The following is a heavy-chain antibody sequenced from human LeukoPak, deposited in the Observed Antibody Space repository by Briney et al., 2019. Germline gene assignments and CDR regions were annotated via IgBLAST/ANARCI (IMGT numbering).Heavy chain of an antibody. CDR1: GGSISSYY. CDR2: IYYSGST. J-gene: IGHJ5*02. Sequence: SETLSLTCTVSGGSISSYYWSWIRQPPGKGLEWIGYIYYSGSTNYNPSLKSRVTISVDTSKNQFSLKLSSVTAADTAVYYCARDRTLIGYWFDPWGQGTLVTVSS. CDR3: ARDRTLIGYWFDP. D-gene: IGHD2-21*01. V-gene: IGHV4-59*01.